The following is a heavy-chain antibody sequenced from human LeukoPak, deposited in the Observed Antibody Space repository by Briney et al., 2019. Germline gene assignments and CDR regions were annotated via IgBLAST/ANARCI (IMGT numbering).Heavy chain of an antibody. Sequence: GASVKVSCTASGYTFTSYGITWVRQAPGQGHEWMGWISAYNGNTNYAQKLQGRVTMTTDTSTSIAYMELSSLRSEDTAVYYCARGYCSSTSCYRDLDYWGQGTLVTVSA. CDR1: GYTFTSYG. D-gene: IGHD2-2*02. CDR2: ISAYNGNT. V-gene: IGHV1-18*01. CDR3: ARGYCSSTSCYRDLDY. J-gene: IGHJ4*02.